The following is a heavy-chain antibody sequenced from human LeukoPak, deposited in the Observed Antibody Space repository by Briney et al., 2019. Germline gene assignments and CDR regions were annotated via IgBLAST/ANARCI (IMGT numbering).Heavy chain of an antibody. Sequence: PGGSLRLSCATSGFTFRMSGVHWVRQAPGQGLEWVALMSSDGIKSYYADSVKGRFTVSRDTSKDIVYLQMNSLSADDTGIYYCAKDHAGSGREFEYWGQGTLLTVSS. CDR3: AKDHAGSGREFEY. V-gene: IGHV3-30*04. J-gene: IGHJ4*02. CDR1: GFTFRMSG. CDR2: MSSDGIKS. D-gene: IGHD3-10*01.